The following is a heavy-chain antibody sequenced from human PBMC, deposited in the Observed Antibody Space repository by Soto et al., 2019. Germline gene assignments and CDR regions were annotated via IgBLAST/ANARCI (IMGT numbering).Heavy chain of an antibody. V-gene: IGHV3-21*01. D-gene: IGHD6-25*01. CDR1: GFTFSSYS. CDR3: AREGAASPDVDYYCYYGMDV. J-gene: IGHJ6*02. Sequence: GGSLRLSCAASGFTFSSYSMNWVRQAPGKGLEWVSSISSSSSYIYYADSVKGRFTISRDNAKDSPYMQMSSRRAEDASVYYCAREGAASPDVDYYCYYGMDVWGQGTTVTVSS. CDR2: ISSSSSYI.